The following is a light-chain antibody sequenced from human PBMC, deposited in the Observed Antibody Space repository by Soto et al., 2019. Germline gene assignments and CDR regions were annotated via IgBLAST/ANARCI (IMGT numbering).Light chain of an antibody. V-gene: IGKV3-15*01. CDR3: QQYNKWYT. CDR2: GAS. Sequence: EIVMTQSPATLSVSPGERATLSCRASQSVSSKLAWYQQKPGQAPRLLIYGASTRATGIPARFSGSGSGTEFTLTISSLQSEDFAVYYCQQYNKWYTFDQGTKLEIK. CDR1: QSVSSK. J-gene: IGKJ2*01.